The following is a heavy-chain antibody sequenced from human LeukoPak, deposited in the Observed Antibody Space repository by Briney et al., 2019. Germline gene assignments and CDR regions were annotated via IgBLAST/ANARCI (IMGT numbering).Heavy chain of an antibody. CDR2: IYYSGST. Sequence: SETLSLTCTVPGGSISSYYWTWIRQPTRKGLEWIGYIYYSGSTSYNPSLMSRVTFSVDTSRNQFSLRLTSVTAADTAVYYCARVSSGSRRDGYNVVDYWGQGTLVTVSS. CDR3: ARVSSGSRRDGYNVVDY. CDR1: GGSISSYY. J-gene: IGHJ4*02. D-gene: IGHD5-24*01. V-gene: IGHV4-59*01.